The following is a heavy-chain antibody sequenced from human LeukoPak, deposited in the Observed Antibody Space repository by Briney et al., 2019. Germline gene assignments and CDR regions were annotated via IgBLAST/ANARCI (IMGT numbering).Heavy chain of an antibody. D-gene: IGHD3-3*01. CDR1: GYTFTSYY. CDR2: INPSGGST. CDR3: ARALAHFGVVFDWFDP. Sequence: ASVKVSCKASGYTFTSYYMHWVRQAPGQGLEWMGIINPSGGSTSYAQKFQGRVTITTDESTSTAYMELSSLRSEDTAVYYCARALAHFGVVFDWFDPWGQGTLVTVSS. J-gene: IGHJ5*02. V-gene: IGHV1-46*01.